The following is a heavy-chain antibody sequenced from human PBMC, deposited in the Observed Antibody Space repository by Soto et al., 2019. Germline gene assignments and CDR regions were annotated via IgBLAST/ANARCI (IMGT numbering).Heavy chain of an antibody. CDR3: AKVDYSSGWYGYFDS. D-gene: IGHD6-19*01. CDR2: ITYDGSNK. Sequence: QVQLVESGGGVVQSGRSLRLSCAASGFIFHNYGMHWVRQAPGKGLEWVAVITYDGSNKYYADSVKGRFTVPRDNSKDTGTLYLQMNSVRAEDTAVYYCAKVDYSSGWYGYFDSWGQGTLVTVSS. V-gene: IGHV3-30*18. CDR1: GFIFHNYG. J-gene: IGHJ4*02.